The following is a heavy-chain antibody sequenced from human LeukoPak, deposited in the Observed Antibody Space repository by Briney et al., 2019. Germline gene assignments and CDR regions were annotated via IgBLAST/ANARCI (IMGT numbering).Heavy chain of an antibody. D-gene: IGHD3-22*01. CDR1: GFTFSSYT. CDR3: AKETGGDSSGYYYDFDY. Sequence: PGGSLRLSCAASGFTFSSYTMNWVRQAPGKGLEWVSYISSSSSTIYYTDSVKGRFTISRDNARNSLYLQMNSLRAEDTAVYYCAKETGGDSSGYYYDFDYWGQGTLVTVSS. J-gene: IGHJ4*02. CDR2: ISSSSSTI. V-gene: IGHV3-48*01.